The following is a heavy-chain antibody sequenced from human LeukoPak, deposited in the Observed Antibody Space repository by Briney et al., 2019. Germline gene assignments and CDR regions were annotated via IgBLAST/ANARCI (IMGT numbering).Heavy chain of an antibody. CDR2: IYHSGST. V-gene: IGHV4-34*01. CDR1: GGSFSTYY. Sequence: SETLSLTCAVYGGSFSTYYWSWIRQPPGKGLEWIGSIYHSGSTYYNPSLKSRVTISVDTSKNQFSLKLSSVTAADTAVYYCAREEQQWLVQNFNWFDPWGQGTLVTVSS. D-gene: IGHD6-19*01. J-gene: IGHJ5*02. CDR3: AREEQQWLVQNFNWFDP.